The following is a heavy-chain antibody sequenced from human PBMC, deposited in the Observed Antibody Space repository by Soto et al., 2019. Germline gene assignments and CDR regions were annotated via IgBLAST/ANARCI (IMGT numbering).Heavy chain of an antibody. D-gene: IGHD3-10*01. CDR3: ASRFTDSGSYQRPFDY. CDR1: GGTFSSYA. V-gene: IGHV1-69*12. J-gene: IGHJ4*02. CDR2: IIPIFGTA. Sequence: QVQLVQSGAEVKKPGSSVKVSCKASGGTFSSYAISWVRQAPGQGLEWMGGIIPIFGTANYAQKFQGRVTITADESTSTANMEMSSLRSEDTAVYYCASRFTDSGSYQRPFDYWGQGTLVTVSS.